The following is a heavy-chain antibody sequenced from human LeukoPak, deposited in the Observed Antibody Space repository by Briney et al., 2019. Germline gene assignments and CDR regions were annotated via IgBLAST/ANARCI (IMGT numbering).Heavy chain of an antibody. J-gene: IGHJ4*02. CDR1: GGSISSGDYY. CDR2: IYYSGST. V-gene: IGHV4-30-4*01. Sequence: SETLSLTCTVSGGSISSGDYYWSWIRQPPGKGLEWIGYIYYSGSTYYNPSLKSRVTMSVDTSKNQFSLKLSSVTAADTAVYYCARAIPYGDYVDYWGQGTLVTVSS. D-gene: IGHD4-17*01. CDR3: ARAIPYGDYVDY.